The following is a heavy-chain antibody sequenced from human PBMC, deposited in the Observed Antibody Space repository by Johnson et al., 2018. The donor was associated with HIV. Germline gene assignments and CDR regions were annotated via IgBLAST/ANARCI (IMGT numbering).Heavy chain of an antibody. V-gene: IGHV3-30-3*01. CDR3: ARETRDDAFDI. Sequence: VQLVESGGGVVQPGRSLRLSCAASGFTFSSYAMHWVRQAPGKGLEWVAVISYDGSNKYYADSVKGRFTLSRDNSKNTLYLQMNSLRAEDTAVYYCARETRDDAFDIWGQGTMVTVSS. J-gene: IGHJ3*02. D-gene: IGHD2-2*01. CDR2: ISYDGSNK. CDR1: GFTFSSYA.